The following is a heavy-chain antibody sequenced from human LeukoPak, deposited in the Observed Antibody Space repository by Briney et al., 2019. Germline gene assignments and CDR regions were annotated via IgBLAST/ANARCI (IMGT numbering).Heavy chain of an antibody. CDR2: ISYDGSNK. V-gene: IGHV3-30*18. Sequence: GGSLRLSCAASGFTFSSYGMHWVRQAPGKGLEWVAVISYDGSNKYYADSAKGRFTISRDNSKNTLYLQMNSLRAEDTAVYYCAKDGTHAFDIWGQGTMVTVSS. D-gene: IGHD1-26*01. CDR3: AKDGTHAFDI. CDR1: GFTFSSYG. J-gene: IGHJ3*02.